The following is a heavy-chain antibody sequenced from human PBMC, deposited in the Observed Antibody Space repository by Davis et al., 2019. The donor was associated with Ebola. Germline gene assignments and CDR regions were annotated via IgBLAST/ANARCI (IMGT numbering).Heavy chain of an antibody. CDR1: GYTFTSYY. V-gene: IGHV1-69*13. Sequence: SVKVSCKASGYTFTSYYMHWVRQAPGQGLEWMGGIIPIFGTANYAQKFQGRVTITADESTSTAYMELSSLRSEDTAVYYCASSINIVVVPAAIYFDYWGQGTLVTVSS. CDR3: ASSINIVVVPAAIYFDY. J-gene: IGHJ4*02. CDR2: IIPIFGTA. D-gene: IGHD2-2*02.